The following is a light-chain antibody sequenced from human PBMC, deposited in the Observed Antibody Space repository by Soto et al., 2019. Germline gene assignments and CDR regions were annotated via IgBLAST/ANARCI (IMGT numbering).Light chain of an antibody. J-gene: IGKJ4*01. CDR2: GAS. CDR3: RQYGRSLGFA. CDR1: QIVSSNF. Sequence: EIVYTQSPGTLSLSPVETATLSCRASQIVSSNFLAWYQEKPGQAPRLLIYGASSRATGIPDRFSGSGSGTDFTLTISRLEPEDFAVYYCRQYGRSLGFAFGGGTKVAIK. V-gene: IGKV3-20*01.